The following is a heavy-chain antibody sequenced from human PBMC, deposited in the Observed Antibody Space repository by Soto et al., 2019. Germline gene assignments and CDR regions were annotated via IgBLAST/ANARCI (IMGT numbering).Heavy chain of an antibody. CDR1: GYSFTSYW. V-gene: IGHV5-10-1*01. D-gene: IGHD3-3*01. J-gene: IGHJ6*02. Sequence: GESLKISCKGSGYSFTSYWISWVRQMPGKGLEWMGRIDPSDSYTNYSPSFQGHVTISADKSISTAYLQWSSLRAEDTAVYYCAKDQGRDDFWSGYQNYYGMDVWGQGTTVTVSS. CDR2: IDPSDSYT. CDR3: AKDQGRDDFWSGYQNYYGMDV.